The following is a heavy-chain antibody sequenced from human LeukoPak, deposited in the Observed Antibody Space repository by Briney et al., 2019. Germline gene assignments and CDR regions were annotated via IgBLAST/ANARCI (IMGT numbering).Heavy chain of an antibody. CDR1: GGSISSGDYY. J-gene: IGHJ4*02. CDR2: IYYSGST. Sequence: PSETLSLTCTVSGGSISSGDYYWSWLRQPPGKGLEWIAYIYYSGSTYYNPSLKSRVTISLDTSKNQFSLKLSSVTAADTAVYYCARAPVCSGTFFDYWGQGTLVTVSS. D-gene: IGHD2-15*01. CDR3: ARAPVCSGTFFDY. V-gene: IGHV4-30-4*01.